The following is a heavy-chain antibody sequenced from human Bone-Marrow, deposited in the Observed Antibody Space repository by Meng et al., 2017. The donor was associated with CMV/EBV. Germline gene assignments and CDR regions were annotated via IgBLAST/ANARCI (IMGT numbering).Heavy chain of an antibody. V-gene: IGHV1-69*04. CDR2: IIPILGIA. D-gene: IGHD6-6*01. CDR1: GYTFTGYY. CDR3: ARGGGIAARPSTVYYGMDG. Sequence: SVKVSCQASGYTFTGYYMHWVRQAPGQGLEWMGRIIPILGIANYAQKFQGRVTITADKSTSTAYMELSSLRSEDTAVYYCARGGGIAARPSTVYYGMDGWGQGTTVTVSS. J-gene: IGHJ6*02.